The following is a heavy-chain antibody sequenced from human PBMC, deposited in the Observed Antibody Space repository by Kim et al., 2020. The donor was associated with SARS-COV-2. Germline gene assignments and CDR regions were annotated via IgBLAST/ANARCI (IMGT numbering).Heavy chain of an antibody. CDR1: GGSISSYY. V-gene: IGHV4-59*08. Sequence: SETLSLTCTVSGGSISSYYWSWIRQPPGKGLEWIGYIYYSGSTNYNPSLKSRVTISVDTSKNQFSLKLSSVTAADTAVYYCARKRYFDLWGRGTLVTVSS. CDR2: IYYSGST. CDR3: ARKRYFDL. J-gene: IGHJ2*01.